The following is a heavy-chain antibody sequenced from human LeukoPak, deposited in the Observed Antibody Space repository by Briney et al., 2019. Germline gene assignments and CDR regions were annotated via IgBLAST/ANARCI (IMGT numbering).Heavy chain of an antibody. J-gene: IGHJ6*03. CDR3: AKLEYYYGWAHYYMDV. Sequence: GGSLRLTCAVSGFTFSSYAMSWVRQAPGKGLEWVSAISGSGGSTYYADSVKGRFTISRDNSKNTLYLQMNSLRAEDTAVYYCAKLEYYYGWAHYYMDVWGKGTTVTISS. D-gene: IGHD3-10*01. CDR2: ISGSGGST. CDR1: GFTFSSYA. V-gene: IGHV3-23*01.